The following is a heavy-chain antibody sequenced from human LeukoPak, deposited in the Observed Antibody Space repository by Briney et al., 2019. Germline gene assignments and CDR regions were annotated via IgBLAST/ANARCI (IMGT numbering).Heavy chain of an antibody. D-gene: IGHD3-16*01. CDR1: GFTFSSYS. Sequence: EGSLRPSCAASGFTFSSYSMNWVRQAPGKGLEWVSSISSSSSYIYYADSVKGRFTISRDNAKNSLYLQMNSLRAEDTAVYYCARASLGLAYHFDYWGQGTLVTVSS. CDR3: ARASLGLAYHFDY. CDR2: ISSSSSYI. J-gene: IGHJ4*02. V-gene: IGHV3-21*01.